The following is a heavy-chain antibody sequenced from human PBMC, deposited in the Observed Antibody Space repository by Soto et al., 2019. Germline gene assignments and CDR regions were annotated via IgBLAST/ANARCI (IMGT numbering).Heavy chain of an antibody. CDR1: GFTFSSYA. CDR2: ISYDGSNK. D-gene: IGHD2-8*01. V-gene: IGHV3-30-3*01. J-gene: IGHJ4*02. CDR3: ARGGYCTNGVCYRVGLDY. Sequence: GGSLRLSCAASGFTFSSYAMHWVRQAPGKGLEWVAVISYDGSNKYYADSVKGRFTISRDNSKNTLYLQMNSLRAEDTAVYYCARGGYCTNGVCYRVGLDYWGQGTLVTVSS.